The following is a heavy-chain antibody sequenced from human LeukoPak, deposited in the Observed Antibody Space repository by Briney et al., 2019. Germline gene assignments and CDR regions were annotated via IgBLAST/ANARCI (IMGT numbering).Heavy chain of an antibody. CDR2: TRNKANSYTT. CDR3: ARAIAGGYFDY. Sequence: GGSLRLSCAASGFTFSDHYMDWVRQAPGKGLEWVGRTRNKANSYTTEYAASVKGRFTISRDDSKNSLYLRMNSLKTEDTAVYYCARAIAGGYFDYWGQGTLVTVSS. D-gene: IGHD3-10*01. J-gene: IGHJ4*02. CDR1: GFTFSDHY. V-gene: IGHV3-72*01.